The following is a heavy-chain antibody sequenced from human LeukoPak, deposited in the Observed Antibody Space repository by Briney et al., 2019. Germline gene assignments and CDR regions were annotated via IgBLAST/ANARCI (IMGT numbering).Heavy chain of an antibody. CDR1: GFTFSGFA. CDR2: ISGSGDNT. Sequence: PGGSLRLSCAPSGFTFSGFAMSWVRRPPGRGREWVSGISGSGDNTLYADSVKGRFTISRDNSKNTLYLEMNSLRAEDTAIYYCAKMKGHPLPKYYMDVWGQGTTVTVSS. CDR3: AKMKGHPLPKYYMDV. D-gene: IGHD1-26*01. V-gene: IGHV3-23*01. J-gene: IGHJ6*01.